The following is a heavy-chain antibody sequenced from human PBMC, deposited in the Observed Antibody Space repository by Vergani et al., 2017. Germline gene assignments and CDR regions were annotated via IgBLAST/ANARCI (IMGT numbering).Heavy chain of an antibody. CDR1: GGSISSSSYY. J-gene: IGHJ5*02. CDR2: IYYSGST. V-gene: IGHV4-39*07. D-gene: IGHD2-2*01. Sequence: QLQLQESGPGLEKPSETLSLTCTVSGGSISSSSYYWGWIRQPPGKGLEWIGSIYYSGSTYYNPSLKSRVTISVDTSKNQFSLKLSSVTAADTAVYYCARVVVPAAMYWFDPWGQGTLVTVSS. CDR3: ARVVVPAAMYWFDP.